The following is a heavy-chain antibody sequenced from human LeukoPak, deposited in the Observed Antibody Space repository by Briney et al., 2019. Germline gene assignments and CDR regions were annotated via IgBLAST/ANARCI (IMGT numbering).Heavy chain of an antibody. CDR1: GFTVSSNY. D-gene: IGHD2-2*01. CDR3: AKESLRVVPSATFDY. V-gene: IGHV3-23*01. J-gene: IGHJ4*02. Sequence: GGSLRLSCAASGFTVSSNYMSWVRQAPGKGLEWVSAISGSGGSTYYADSVKGRFTISRDNSKNTLYLQMHSLRAEDTAVYYCAKESLRVVPSATFDYWGQGTLVTVSS. CDR2: ISGSGGST.